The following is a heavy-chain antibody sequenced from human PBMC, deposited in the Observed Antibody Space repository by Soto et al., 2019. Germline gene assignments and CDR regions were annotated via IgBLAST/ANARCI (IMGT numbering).Heavy chain of an antibody. V-gene: IGHV3-23*01. CDR2: IGASGDIT. CDR1: GFSFTNFA. J-gene: IGHJ4*02. Sequence: GGSLRLSCAASGFSFTNFAMSWVRQAPGKGLEWVAGIGASGDITWYADSVKGRLSISRDNSKNTLYLQLNSLRFEDTAVYYCAKDDFTDRGDDYFDYWGPGTMVTVYS. D-gene: IGHD2-21*02. CDR3: AKDDFTDRGDDYFDY.